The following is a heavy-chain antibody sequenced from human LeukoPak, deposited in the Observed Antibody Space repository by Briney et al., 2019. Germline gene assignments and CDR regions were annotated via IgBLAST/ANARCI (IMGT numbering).Heavy chain of an antibody. CDR2: ISTHNGST. CDR1: GYTFTYYG. D-gene: IGHD3-22*01. CDR3: ARGAGYYYDSSGFYYRWFDP. Sequence: ASVKVSCKASGYTFTYYGITWVRQAPGQGLEWMGWISTHNGSTSYAQKLQGRVTMTTDTSTSTAYMELRSLRSDDTAVYYCARGAGYYYDSSGFYYRWFDPWGQGTLVTVSS. V-gene: IGHV1-18*01. J-gene: IGHJ5*02.